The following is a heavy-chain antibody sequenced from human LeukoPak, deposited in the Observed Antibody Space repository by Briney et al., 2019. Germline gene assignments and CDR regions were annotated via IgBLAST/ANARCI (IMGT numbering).Heavy chain of an antibody. V-gene: IGHV3-48*03. D-gene: IGHD3-16*01. CDR3: ARDLGELPPY. J-gene: IGHJ4*02. CDR1: GFTFSSYE. CDR2: ISSSGSTI. Sequence: PGGSLRLSCAASGFTFSSYEMNWVRQAPGKGLEWVSYISSSGSTIYYADSVKGRFTISRDNAKNSLYLQMNSLRAEDTAVYYCARDLGELPPYWGRGTLVAVSS.